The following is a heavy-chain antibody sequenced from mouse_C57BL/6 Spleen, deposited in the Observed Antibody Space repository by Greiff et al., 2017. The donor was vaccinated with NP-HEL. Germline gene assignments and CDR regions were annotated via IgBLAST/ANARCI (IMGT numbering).Heavy chain of an antibody. CDR1: GYTFTSYW. J-gene: IGHJ1*03. V-gene: IGHV1-55*01. Sequence: VQLQQPGAELVKPGASVKMSCKASGYTFTSYWITWVKQRPGQGLEWIGDIYPGSGSTNYNEKFKSKATLTVDTSSSTAYMQLSSLTSEDSAVYYCARNPLRSRYFDVWGTGTTVTVSS. CDR2: IYPGSGST. D-gene: IGHD1-1*01. CDR3: ARNPLRSRYFDV.